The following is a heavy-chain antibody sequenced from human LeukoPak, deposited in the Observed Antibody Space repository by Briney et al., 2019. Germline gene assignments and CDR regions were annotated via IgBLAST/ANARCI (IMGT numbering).Heavy chain of an antibody. J-gene: IGHJ6*02. CDR2: INHSGST. Sequence: SETLSLTCAVYGGSFSGYYWSWIRQPPGKGLEWIGEINHSGSTNYNPSLKSRVTISVDTSKNQFSLKLSSVTAADTAVYYCARGEVQRGWVNYYSGMDVWGQGTTVTVSS. V-gene: IGHV4-34*01. CDR1: GGSFSGYY. CDR3: ARGEVQRGWVNYYSGMDV. D-gene: IGHD1-26*01.